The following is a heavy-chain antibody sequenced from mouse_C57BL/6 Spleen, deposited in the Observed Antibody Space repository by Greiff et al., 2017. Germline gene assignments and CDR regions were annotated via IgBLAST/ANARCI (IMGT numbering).Heavy chain of an antibody. J-gene: IGHJ2*01. CDR2: IHPNSGST. D-gene: IGHD3-1*01. V-gene: IGHV1-64*01. CDR3: ARSGGYPYYFDY. Sequence: VQLQQPGAELVKPGASVKLSCKASGYTFTSYWMHWVKQRPGQGLEWIGMIHPNSGSTKYNEKFKSKATLTVDKASSTAYKQLSSLTAEYSAVYYCARSGGYPYYFDYWGQGTTLTVSS. CDR1: GYTFTSYW.